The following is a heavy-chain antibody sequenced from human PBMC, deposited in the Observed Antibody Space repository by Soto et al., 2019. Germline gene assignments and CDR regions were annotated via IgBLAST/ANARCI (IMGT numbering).Heavy chain of an antibody. V-gene: IGHV3-30-3*01. CDR3: ARERSGSWFPLYYYYGMDV. D-gene: IGHD6-13*01. CDR2: ISYDGSNK. J-gene: IGHJ6*02. Sequence: QVQLVESGGGVVQPGRSLRLSCAASGFTFSSYAMHWGRQAPGKGLEWVAVISYDGSNKYYADSVKRRFTISRDNSKNTLYLQMNSLRAEDTAVYYCARERSGSWFPLYYYYGMDVWGQGTTVTVSS. CDR1: GFTFSSYA.